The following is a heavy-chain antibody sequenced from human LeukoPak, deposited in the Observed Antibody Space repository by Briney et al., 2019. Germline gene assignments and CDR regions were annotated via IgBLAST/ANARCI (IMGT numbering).Heavy chain of an antibody. J-gene: IGHJ3*02. D-gene: IGHD2-21*02. CDR2: IYYSGST. CDR1: GGSISSYY. Sequence: KPSETLSLTCTVSGGSISSYYWSWIRQPPGKGLEWIGYIYYSGSTNYNPSLKSRVTISVDTSKNQFSLKLSSVTAADTAVYYCARLGTAGAFDIWGQGTMVTVSS. CDR3: ARLGTAGAFDI. V-gene: IGHV4-59*08.